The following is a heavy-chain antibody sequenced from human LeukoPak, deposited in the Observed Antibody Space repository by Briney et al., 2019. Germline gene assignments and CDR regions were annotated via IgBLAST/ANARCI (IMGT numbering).Heavy chain of an antibody. V-gene: IGHV3-9*01. CDR1: GFTFSSYA. Sequence: GGSLRLSCAASGFTFSSYAMHWVRHAPGKGLEWVSGISWNSGSIGYADSVKGRFTISRDNAKNSLYLQMNSLRAEDTALYYCAKGQLWLAWFDPWGQGTLVTVSS. J-gene: IGHJ5*02. CDR3: AKGQLWLAWFDP. CDR2: ISWNSGSI. D-gene: IGHD5-18*01.